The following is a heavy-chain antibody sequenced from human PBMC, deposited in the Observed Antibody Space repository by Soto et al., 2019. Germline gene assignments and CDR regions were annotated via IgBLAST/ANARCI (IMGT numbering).Heavy chain of an antibody. Sequence: GASVKVSCKASGYTFTSYVISWVRQAPGQGLEWMGWISTYNGNTNYAQKLQGRVTMTTDTSTSTAYMELRSLRSDDTAVYYCARDEIAAAATSFVYWGQGTLVTVSS. CDR2: ISTYNGNT. V-gene: IGHV1-18*04. D-gene: IGHD6-13*01. J-gene: IGHJ4*02. CDR3: ARDEIAAAATSFVY. CDR1: GYTFTSYV.